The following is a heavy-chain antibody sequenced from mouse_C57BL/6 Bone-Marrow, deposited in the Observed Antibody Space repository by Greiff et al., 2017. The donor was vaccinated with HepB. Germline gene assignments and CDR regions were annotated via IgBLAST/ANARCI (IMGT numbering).Heavy chain of an antibody. Sequence: EVQLVESGGGLVQPKGSLKLSCAASGFSFNTYAMNWVRQAPGKGLEWVARIRSKSNNYATYYADSVKDRFTISRDDSESMLYLQMNNLKTEDTAMCYCVRHGGYYGTFDVWGTGTTVTVSS. CDR3: VRHGGYYGTFDV. J-gene: IGHJ1*03. V-gene: IGHV10-1*01. D-gene: IGHD1-1*01. CDR1: GFSFNTYA. CDR2: IRSKSNNYAT.